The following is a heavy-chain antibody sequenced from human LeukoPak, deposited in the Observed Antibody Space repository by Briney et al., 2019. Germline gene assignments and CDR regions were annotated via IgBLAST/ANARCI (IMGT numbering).Heavy chain of an antibody. J-gene: IGHJ4*02. D-gene: IGHD6-19*01. CDR3: AIEYSSGQN. Sequence: ASVKVSCKASGYTFTNYYMHWVRLAPGQGLEWMGWINCNSGGTNYAQKFQGRVTMTKDTSISTAYMELSRLRSDDTAMYYCAIEYSSGQNWGQGTLVTVSS. CDR1: GYTFTNYY. V-gene: IGHV1-2*02. CDR2: INCNSGGT.